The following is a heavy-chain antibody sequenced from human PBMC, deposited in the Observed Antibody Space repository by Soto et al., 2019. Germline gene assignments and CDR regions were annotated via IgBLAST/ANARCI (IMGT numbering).Heavy chain of an antibody. CDR1: EFTFSSCG. J-gene: IGHJ3*02. CDR2: INGDGSTT. Sequence: PGGARRLSWAASEFTFSSCGMHWVRQVPGKGLVWVSLINGDGSTTAYADFVKGRFTISRDNVKNTLYLQMNSLRAEDTAVYYCARDPPLRWLAIWGQGAMVPVSS. D-gene: IGHD4-17*01. V-gene: IGHV3-74*01. CDR3: ARDPPLRWLAI.